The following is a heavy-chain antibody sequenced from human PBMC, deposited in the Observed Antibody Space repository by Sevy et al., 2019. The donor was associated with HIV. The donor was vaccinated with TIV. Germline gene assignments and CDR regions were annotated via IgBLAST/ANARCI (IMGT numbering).Heavy chain of an antibody. J-gene: IGHJ6*02. D-gene: IGHD3-10*01. V-gene: IGHV4-59*13. CDR1: GGSISSYY. CDR2: IYYSGST. Sequence: SETLSLTCTVSGGSISSYYWSWIRQPPGKGLEWIGYIYYSGSTNYNPSLKSRVTISVDTSKNQFSLKPSSVTAADTAVYYCARVGYYYGSGSYYPKNYYYYYGMDVWGQGTTVTVSS. CDR3: ARVGYYYGSGSYYPKNYYYYYGMDV.